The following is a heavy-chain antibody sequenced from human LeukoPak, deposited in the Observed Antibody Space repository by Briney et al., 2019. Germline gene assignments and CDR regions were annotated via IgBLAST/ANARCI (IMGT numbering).Heavy chain of an antibody. J-gene: IGHJ4*02. V-gene: IGHV4-34*01. CDR1: GGSFSSYY. D-gene: IGHD1-26*01. Sequence: SETLSLTCAVYGGSFSSYYWSWIRQPPGEGLEWIGEINHSGSTDYNPSLKNRVTISVDTSNNQFSLKLSSVTAADTAVYYCARLHTRIVVGYWGQGTLVTVSS. CDR3: ARLHTRIVVGY. CDR2: INHSGST.